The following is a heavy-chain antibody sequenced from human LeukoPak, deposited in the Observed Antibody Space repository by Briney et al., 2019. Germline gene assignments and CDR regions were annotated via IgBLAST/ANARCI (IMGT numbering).Heavy chain of an antibody. CDR2: IWYDGSNK. V-gene: IGHV3-33*01. CDR1: GFTFSSYG. J-gene: IGHJ3*02. Sequence: PGGSLILSCAASGFTFSSYGMHWVRQAPGKGLEWVAVIWYDGSNKYYADSVKGRFTVSRDNSKNTVYLQMNSLRAEDTAVYYCARDPGDYVGNDAFDIWGQGTMVTVSS. D-gene: IGHD4-17*01. CDR3: ARDPGDYVGNDAFDI.